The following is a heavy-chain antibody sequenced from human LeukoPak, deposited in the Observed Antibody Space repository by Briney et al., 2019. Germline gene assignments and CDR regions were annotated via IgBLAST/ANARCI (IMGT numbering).Heavy chain of an antibody. Sequence: GASVKVSCKASGYTFTSYAMHWVRQAPGQRLEWMGWINAGNGNTEYSQKFQGRVTITRDTSASTAYMELSSLRSEDTAVYYCARAPVIIAPPDYWGQGTLVTVSS. V-gene: IGHV1-3*01. CDR2: INAGNGNT. J-gene: IGHJ4*02. CDR1: GYTFTSYA. CDR3: ARAPVIIAPPDY. D-gene: IGHD3-10*01.